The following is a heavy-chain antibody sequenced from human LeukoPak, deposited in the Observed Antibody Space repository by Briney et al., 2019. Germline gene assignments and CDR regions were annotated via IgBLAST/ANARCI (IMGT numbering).Heavy chain of an antibody. CDR2: IYYSGTT. V-gene: IGHV4-59*08. Sequence: PSETLSLTCTVSGGSISPYYWSWIRQPPGTGLEWIGYIYYSGTTHYNPSLESRVTMSVDTSKNQFSLKLSSVTAADTAVYYCATHYDVLTGYAATAFDSWGQGTMVTVSS. CDR3: ATHYDVLTGYAATAFDS. D-gene: IGHD3-9*01. J-gene: IGHJ3*02. CDR1: GGSISPYY.